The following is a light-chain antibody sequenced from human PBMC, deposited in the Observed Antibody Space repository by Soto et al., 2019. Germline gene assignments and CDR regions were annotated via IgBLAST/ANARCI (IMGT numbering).Light chain of an antibody. V-gene: IGKV1-5*03. CDR1: QSISTW. CDR3: QQYNSMWT. J-gene: IGKJ1*01. CDR2: RAS. Sequence: DIQMTQSPSSLSASVGDRVTSTCRASQSISTWLAWFQQKPGKAPKLLIYRASSLEGGAPSRFSGSGSGTEFTLTISSLQPDDFATYYCQQYNSMWTFGQGTKVDI.